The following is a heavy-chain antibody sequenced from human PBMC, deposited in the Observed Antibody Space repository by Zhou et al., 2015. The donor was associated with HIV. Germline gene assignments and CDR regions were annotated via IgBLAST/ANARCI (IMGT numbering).Heavy chain of an antibody. Sequence: QVQLVQSGAEVKKPGASVKVSCKASGYAFTNYAMHWVRQAPGQRLEWMGWINAGNGNTKYSQKFQGRVTITRDTSASTAYMELSSLRSEDTAVYYCARGRGLEWLTQFDPWGQGTLVTVSS. D-gene: IGHD3-3*01. CDR3: ARGRGLEWLTQFDP. CDR1: GYAFTNYA. V-gene: IGHV1-3*01. CDR2: INAGNGNT. J-gene: IGHJ5*02.